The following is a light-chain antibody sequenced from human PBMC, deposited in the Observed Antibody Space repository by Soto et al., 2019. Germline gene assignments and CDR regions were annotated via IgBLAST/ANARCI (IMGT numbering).Light chain of an antibody. CDR1: QSVSSY. CDR2: DAS. J-gene: IGKJ2*01. CDR3: QQRSNWPYMYS. V-gene: IGKV3-11*01. Sequence: EIVLTQSPATLSLSPGERATLSCRASQSVSSYLAWYQQKPGQAPRLLIYDASNRATDIPARFSGSGSGTDFTLTISSLAPEDFAVYYCQQRSNWPYMYSFGQGTKLEIK.